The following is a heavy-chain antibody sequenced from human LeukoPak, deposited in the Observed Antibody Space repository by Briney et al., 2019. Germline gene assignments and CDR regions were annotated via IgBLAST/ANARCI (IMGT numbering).Heavy chain of an antibody. CDR2: INHSGST. V-gene: IGHV4-34*01. J-gene: IGHJ6*03. CDR1: GGSFSGYY. CDR3: ARVPKYYDFWSGSNYMDV. Sequence: KTSETLSLTCAVYGGSFSGYYWSWIRQPPGKGLEWIGEINHSGSTNYNPSLKSRVTISVDTSKNQFSLKLSSVTAADTAVYYCARVPKYYDFWSGSNYMDVWGKGTTVTVSS. D-gene: IGHD3-3*01.